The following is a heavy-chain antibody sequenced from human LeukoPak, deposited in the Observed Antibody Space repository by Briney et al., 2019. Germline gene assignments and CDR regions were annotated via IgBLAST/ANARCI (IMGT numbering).Heavy chain of an antibody. Sequence: SETLSLTCTVSGGSISSYYWSWFRQPPGKGLEWIGYVYYSGSTNYNPSLKSRVTISVDTSKNQFSLKLSSVTAADTAVYYCAEGESGDYFDYWGRGTLVTVSS. CDR3: AEGESGDYFDY. J-gene: IGHJ4*02. D-gene: IGHD7-27*01. V-gene: IGHV4-59*01. CDR1: GGSISSYY. CDR2: VYYSGST.